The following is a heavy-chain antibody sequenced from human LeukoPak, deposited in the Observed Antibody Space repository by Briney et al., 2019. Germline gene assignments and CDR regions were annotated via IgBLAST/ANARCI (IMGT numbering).Heavy chain of an antibody. Sequence: SETLSLTCTVSGASISDYYWSWIRQPPGKGLEWIGYIYHSGSTNYNPSLKSRVTISVDTSKNQFSLKLNSVTAADTAIYYCARDLHRVDSGDYRATHYYYMDVRGKGTTVTVSS. J-gene: IGHJ6*03. CDR3: ARDLHRVDSGDYRATHYYYMDV. CDR2: IYHSGST. V-gene: IGHV4-59*01. D-gene: IGHD3-3*01. CDR1: GASISDYY.